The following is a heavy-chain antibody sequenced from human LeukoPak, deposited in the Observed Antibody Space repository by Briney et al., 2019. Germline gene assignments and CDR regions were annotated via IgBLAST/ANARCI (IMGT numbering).Heavy chain of an antibody. Sequence: GSLRLSCASSGFTFSSYSMNWVRQAPGKGLEWVSSISSSSSYIYYADSVKGRFTISRDNAKNSLYLQMNSLRAEDTAVYYCARVHYYDSSGLGAFDIWGQGTMSPSLQ. CDR3: ARVHYYDSSGLGAFDI. D-gene: IGHD3-22*01. J-gene: IGHJ3*02. V-gene: IGHV3-21*01. CDR2: ISSSSSYI. CDR1: GFTFSSYS.